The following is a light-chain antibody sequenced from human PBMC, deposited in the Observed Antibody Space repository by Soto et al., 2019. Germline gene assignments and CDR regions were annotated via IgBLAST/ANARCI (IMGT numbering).Light chain of an antibody. CDR3: SSYTSTNTLV. CDR1: SSDVGGYNY. Sequence: QSVLTQPASVSGSPGQSITISCTGTSSDVGGYNYVSWYQQHPANAPKLMIYEVSDRPSGVSNRFSGSKSGNTASLTISGLQAEDEADYYCSSYTSTNTLVFGPGTKLTVL. J-gene: IGLJ1*01. V-gene: IGLV2-14*01. CDR2: EVS.